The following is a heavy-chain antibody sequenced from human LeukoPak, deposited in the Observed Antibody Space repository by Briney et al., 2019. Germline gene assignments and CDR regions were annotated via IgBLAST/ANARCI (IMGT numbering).Heavy chain of an antibody. Sequence: SGGLRLSCAASGFTFSSYWMHWVRQAPGKGLEWVSSISGSGDNMDYADSVKGRFTISRDNSENTLYLQMNSLRGEDTAVYYCARDGYSGSYYRLYYFFMDVWGKGTTVTVSS. D-gene: IGHD1-26*01. V-gene: IGHV3-23*01. J-gene: IGHJ6*03. CDR2: ISGSGDNM. CDR3: ARDGYSGSYYRLYYFFMDV. CDR1: GFTFSSYW.